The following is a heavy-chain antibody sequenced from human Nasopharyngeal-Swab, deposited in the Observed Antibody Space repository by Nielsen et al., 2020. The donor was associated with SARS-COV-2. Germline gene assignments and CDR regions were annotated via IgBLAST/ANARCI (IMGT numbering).Heavy chain of an antibody. D-gene: IGHD6-19*01. CDR1: GFTFSSYW. CDR2: MNPDGGSI. J-gene: IGHJ4*02. V-gene: IGHV3-74*01. CDR3: VRGSSDWRGIDY. Sequence: GESLKISCAASGFTFSSYWVHWVRQLPGRGLVWVSRMNPDGGSISYADSVKGQFTISRDNPKNTFYLQMNSLRADDTAVYYCVRGSSDWRGIDYWGQGTLVTVSS.